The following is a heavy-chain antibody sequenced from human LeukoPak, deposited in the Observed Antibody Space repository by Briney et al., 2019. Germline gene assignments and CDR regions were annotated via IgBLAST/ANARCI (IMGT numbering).Heavy chain of an antibody. Sequence: ASVRVSCKASGYTFTSYGISWVRQAPGQGLEWMGWISAYNGNTNYAQKLRGRVTMTTDTSTSTAYMELRSLRSEDTAVYYCARIREGYYYMDVWGKGTTVTVPS. V-gene: IGHV1-18*01. J-gene: IGHJ6*03. CDR1: GYTFTSYG. CDR2: ISAYNGNT. CDR3: ARIREGYYYMDV.